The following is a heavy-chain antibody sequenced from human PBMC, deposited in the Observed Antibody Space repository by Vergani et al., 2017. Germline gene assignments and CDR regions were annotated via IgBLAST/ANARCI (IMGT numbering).Heavy chain of an antibody. Sequence: QLQLQESGPGLVKPSETLSLTCVVSGAAFNSYQWTWIRQSPGRGLEWIGEIDDKGKSICNPTLKSRVTISVDNSKRHFSLHVTSVTAADSAMYYCVRRDFWVGPRTFDFWGAGTPVTVSS. D-gene: IGHD3-3*01. CDR3: VRRDFWVGPRTFDF. CDR1: GAAFNSYQ. CDR2: IDDKGKS. J-gene: IGHJ3*01. V-gene: IGHV4-34*09.